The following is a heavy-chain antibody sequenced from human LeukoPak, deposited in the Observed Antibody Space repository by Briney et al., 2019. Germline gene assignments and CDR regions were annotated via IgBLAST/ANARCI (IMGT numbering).Heavy chain of an antibody. D-gene: IGHD5-18*01. Sequence: GGSLRLSCAASGFTFSSYAMSWVRQAPGKGLEWVPAISGSGGSTYYADSVKGRFTISRDNSKNTLYLQMNSLRAEDTAVYYCAKDLLAMVVFDYWGQGTLVTVSS. V-gene: IGHV3-23*01. CDR2: ISGSGGST. CDR1: GFTFSSYA. CDR3: AKDLLAMVVFDY. J-gene: IGHJ4*02.